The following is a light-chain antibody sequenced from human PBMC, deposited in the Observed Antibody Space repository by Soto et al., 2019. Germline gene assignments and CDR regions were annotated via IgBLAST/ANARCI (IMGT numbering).Light chain of an antibody. Sequence: DIVLTQSPDTLSLSPGERATLSCWASEPVRNTFLAWYQQKPGQAPRLLIYGASSRAIGIPDRFRGSGSGADFTLTISRLEPEDFALYFCQQYADSPLTFGGGSKVEIK. CDR1: EPVRNTF. CDR3: QQYADSPLT. J-gene: IGKJ4*01. CDR2: GAS. V-gene: IGKV3-20*01.